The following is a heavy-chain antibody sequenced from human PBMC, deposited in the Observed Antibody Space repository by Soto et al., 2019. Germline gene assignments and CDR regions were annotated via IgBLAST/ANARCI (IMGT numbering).Heavy chain of an antibody. CDR1: GYTFTSYA. CDR3: ARGFGVVIIPYYYYGMDV. V-gene: IGHV1-3*01. D-gene: IGHD3-3*01. CDR2: INAGNGNT. Sequence: ASVKVSCKASGYTFTSYAMHWVRQAPGQRLEWMGWINAGNGNTKYSQKFQGRVTITRDTSASTAHMELSSLRSEDTAVYYCARGFGVVIIPYYYYGMDVWGQGTTVTVSS. J-gene: IGHJ6*02.